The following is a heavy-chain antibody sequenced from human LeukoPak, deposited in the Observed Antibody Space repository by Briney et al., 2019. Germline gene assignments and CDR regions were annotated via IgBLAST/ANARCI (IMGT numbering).Heavy chain of an antibody. CDR2: IYWNDDK. J-gene: IGHJ4*02. V-gene: IGHV2-5*01. CDR1: GFSLSTSGVG. Sequence: SGPTLVNPTQTLTLTCTFSGFSLSTSGVGVGWFRQPPGKALEWLALIYWNDDKRYSPSLKSRLTITKDTSKYQVVLTMSNMDPVDTATYYCAHRRRSSWYFDFWGQGTRVTVSS. CDR3: AHRRRSSWYFDF. D-gene: IGHD6-13*01.